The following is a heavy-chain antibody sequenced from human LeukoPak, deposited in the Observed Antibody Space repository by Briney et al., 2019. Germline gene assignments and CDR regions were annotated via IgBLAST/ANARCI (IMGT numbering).Heavy chain of an antibody. V-gene: IGHV3-21*01. CDR1: GFTFSSYS. J-gene: IGHJ6*04. CDR3: ARDYTDYYSYGMDV. Sequence: PGGSLRLSCAASGFTFSSYSMNWVRQAPGKGLEWVSSISSSSSYIYYADSVKGRFTISRDNAKNSLYLQMNSLRAENTAVYYCARDYTDYYSYGMDVWGKGTTVTVSS. CDR2: ISSSSSYI. D-gene: IGHD2-8*01.